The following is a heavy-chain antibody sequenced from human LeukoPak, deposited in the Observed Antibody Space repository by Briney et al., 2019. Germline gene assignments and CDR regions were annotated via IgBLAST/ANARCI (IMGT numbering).Heavy chain of an antibody. CDR2: LGTAGDT. Sequence: GGSLRLSCAASGFTLTNYAMRWVRQRAGEGLEWVSALGTAGDTFYPGSVKGRFTISRDNAKKSLFLQMNSLRAEDTAIYYCARQNTPHGNFDYWGQGTLVTVSS. D-gene: IGHD5-24*01. CDR1: GFTLTNYA. V-gene: IGHV3-13*01. J-gene: IGHJ4*02. CDR3: ARQNTPHGNFDY.